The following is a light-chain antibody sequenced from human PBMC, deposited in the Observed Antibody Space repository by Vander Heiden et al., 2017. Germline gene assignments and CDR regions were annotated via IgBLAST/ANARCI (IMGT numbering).Light chain of an antibody. CDR3: MQDLQTPLT. Sequence: VMPQPPLSLPVTPGEPASIPSRSSQSLLHSNGYNYLDWYLQKPGQSPQLLIYLGSNRASGVPDRFSGSGSGTDFTLKISRVEAEDVGIYYGMQDLQTPLTFGGATKVEIK. V-gene: IGKV2-28*01. CDR2: LGS. J-gene: IGKJ4*01. CDR1: QSLLHSNGYNY.